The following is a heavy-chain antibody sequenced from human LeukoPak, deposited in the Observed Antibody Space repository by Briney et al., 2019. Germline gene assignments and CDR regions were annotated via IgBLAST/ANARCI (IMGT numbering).Heavy chain of an antibody. CDR3: TTDRGGYYYDSSGKKYYFDY. J-gene: IGHJ4*02. Sequence: GGSLRLSCAASGFTFSTYAMNWVRQAPGKGLEWVGRIKSKTDGGTTDYAAPVKGRFTISRDDSKNTLYLQMNSLKTEDTAVYYCTTDRGGYYYDSSGKKYYFDYWGQGTLVTVSS. D-gene: IGHD3-22*01. CDR2: IKSKTDGGTT. V-gene: IGHV3-15*01. CDR1: GFTFSTYA.